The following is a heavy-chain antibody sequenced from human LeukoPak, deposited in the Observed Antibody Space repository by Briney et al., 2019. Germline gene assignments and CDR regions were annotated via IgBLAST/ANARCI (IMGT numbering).Heavy chain of an antibody. CDR2: IGGGGPTT. D-gene: IGHD6-19*01. CDR3: ARGFLGGTDQYFDS. Sequence: GGSLRLSCAASGFTFSTYAMDWVRQAPAKGLEWVSTIGGGGPTTDYADSVKDRFTISRDNSKNTLYLQMNSLRAEDTAVYFCARGFLGGTDQYFDSWGQGTLVTVSS. CDR1: GFTFSTYA. V-gene: IGHV3-23*01. J-gene: IGHJ4*02.